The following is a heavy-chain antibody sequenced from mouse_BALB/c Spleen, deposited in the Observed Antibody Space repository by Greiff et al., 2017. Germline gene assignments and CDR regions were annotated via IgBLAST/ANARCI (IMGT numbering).Heavy chain of an antibody. Sequence: EVQVVESGGGLVQPGGSLRLSCATSGFTFTDYYMSWVRQPPGKALEWLGFIRNKANGYTTEYSASVKGRFTISRDNSQSILYLQMNTLRAEDSATYYCARDRDYGSPYFDYWGQGTTLTVSS. CDR1: GFTFTDYY. CDR2: IRNKANGYTT. V-gene: IGHV7-3*02. CDR3: ARDRDYGSPYFDY. J-gene: IGHJ2*01. D-gene: IGHD1-1*01.